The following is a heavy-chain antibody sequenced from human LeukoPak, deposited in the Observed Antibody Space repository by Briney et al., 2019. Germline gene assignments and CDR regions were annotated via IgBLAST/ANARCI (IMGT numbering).Heavy chain of an antibody. CDR3: ASRGDGYGGMTARYSQH. CDR1: GVTFSSYS. Sequence: PGGSLRLSCAASGVTFSSYSMNWGRQAPGEGREWVSYIRSSSNIIYYADSVKGRFTISRANTKNSLYLQMHSLRAEATAVYYCASRGDGYGGMTARYSQHCGQGTLVTAAS. CDR2: IRSSSNII. J-gene: IGHJ1*01. V-gene: IGHV3-48*04. D-gene: IGHD4-23*01.